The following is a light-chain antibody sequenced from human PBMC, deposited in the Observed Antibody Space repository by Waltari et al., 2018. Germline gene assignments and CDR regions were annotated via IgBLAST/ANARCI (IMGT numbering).Light chain of an antibody. CDR3: ATWDDSLNGPL. Sequence: QSELTQPPSASGTAGQRVTFSCSGDNSNIGSNEISWYQQFPGTAPPLLIYSDHQRLSGVPDLFAASKSGTSASLTIAGLQSEDEASYYCATWDDSLNGPLFGGGTKLTVL. CDR2: SDH. V-gene: IGLV1-44*01. J-gene: IGLJ2*01. CDR1: NSNIGSNE.